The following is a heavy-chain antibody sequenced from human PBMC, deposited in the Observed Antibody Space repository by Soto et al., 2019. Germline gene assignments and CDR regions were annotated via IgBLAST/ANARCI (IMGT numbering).Heavy chain of an antibody. CDR2: IKSKRDGETT. V-gene: IGHV3-15*01. CDR3: TKGYTITWNDHH. CDR1: GFTFSSAW. J-gene: IGHJ5*02. Sequence: KPGGSLRLSCAASGFTFSSAWMNWVRQAPGEGLEWVGRIKSKRDGETTDYAAFVKGRFTISRDDSKNTLYVQMNSLKTDDTAVYYCTKGYTITWNDHHWGQGNLVTVSS. D-gene: IGHD1-1*01.